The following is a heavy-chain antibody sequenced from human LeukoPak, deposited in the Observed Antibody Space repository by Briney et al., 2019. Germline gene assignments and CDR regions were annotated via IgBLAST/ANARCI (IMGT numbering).Heavy chain of an antibody. Sequence: GSLRLSCAASGFTFSSYGMHWVRQAPGKGLEWVAVISYDGSNKYYADSVKGRFTISRDNSKNTLYLQMNSLRAEDTAVYYCARAGGYCGRISCPYYFDYWGXXSLVAVSS. D-gene: IGHD2-15*01. V-gene: IGHV3-30*03. J-gene: IGHJ4*02. CDR2: ISYDGSNK. CDR1: GFTFSSYG. CDR3: ARAGGYCGRISCPYYFDY.